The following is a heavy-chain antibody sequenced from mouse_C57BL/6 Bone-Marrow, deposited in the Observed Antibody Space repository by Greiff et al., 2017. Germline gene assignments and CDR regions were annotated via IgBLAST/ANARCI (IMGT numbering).Heavy chain of an antibody. CDR3: ARVYGSSYDY. CDR2: ISDGGSYT. J-gene: IGHJ2*01. V-gene: IGHV5-4*01. Sequence: EVQVVESGGGLVKPGGSLKLSCAASGFTFSSYAMSWVRQTPEKRLEWVATISDGGSYTYYPDNVKGRFTISRDNAKNNLYLQRSHLKSEDTAMYYCARVYGSSYDYWGQGTTLTVSS. CDR1: GFTFSSYA. D-gene: IGHD1-1*01.